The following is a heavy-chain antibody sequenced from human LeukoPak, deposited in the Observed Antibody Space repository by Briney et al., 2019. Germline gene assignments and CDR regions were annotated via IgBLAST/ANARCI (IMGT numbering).Heavy chain of an antibody. Sequence: GASVKVSCKASGYTFTSYDINWVRQATGQGLEWMGWMNPNSGNTGYAQKFQGRVTMTRNTSISTAYMELSSLRSDDTAVYYCASGPYGYGGFDIWGQGTMVTVSS. CDR3: ASGPYGYGGFDI. CDR1: GYTFTSYD. J-gene: IGHJ3*02. D-gene: IGHD5-18*01. CDR2: MNPNSGNT. V-gene: IGHV1-8*01.